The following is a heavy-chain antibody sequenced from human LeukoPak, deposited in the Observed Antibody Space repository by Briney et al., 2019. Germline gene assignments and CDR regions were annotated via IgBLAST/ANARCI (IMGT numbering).Heavy chain of an antibody. CDR1: RGTFSSYA. J-gene: IGHJ3*02. V-gene: IGHV1-69*05. Sequence: ASVKVSCKASRGTFSSYAISWVRQAPGQGLEWMGGIIPIFGTANYAQKFQGRVTITTDESTSTAYMELSSLRSEDTAVYYCARDSPQGSGSYYEAFDIWGQGTMVTVSS. CDR2: IIPIFGTA. D-gene: IGHD3-10*01. CDR3: ARDSPQGSGSYYEAFDI.